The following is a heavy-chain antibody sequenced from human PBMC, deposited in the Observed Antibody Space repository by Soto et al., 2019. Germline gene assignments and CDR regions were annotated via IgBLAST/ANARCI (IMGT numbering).Heavy chain of an antibody. J-gene: IGHJ4*02. Sequence: QVQLVQSGAEVKKPGASVKVSCKASGYTFTNYAIHWVRQAPGQRLEWMGWINAGNGDTKYSQKFQGRVTITRDTSASTAYMEQSSLRSEDTAVYYCARVGHFFDYWGQGTLVTVSS. CDR3: ARVGHFFDY. CDR1: GYTFTNYA. V-gene: IGHV1-3*01. CDR2: INAGNGDT.